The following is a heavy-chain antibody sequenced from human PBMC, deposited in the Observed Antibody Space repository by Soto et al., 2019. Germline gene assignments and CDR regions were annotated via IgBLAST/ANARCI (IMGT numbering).Heavy chain of an antibody. D-gene: IGHD4-17*01. Sequence: PGGSLRLSCAGSGFIFSSYAMSWVRQAPGKGLEWVSAISGSGGSTYYADSVKGRFTISRDNSKNTLYLQMNSLRAEDTAVYYCAKEVDYGHYLRIYYYYGMDVWGQGTTVTVSS. CDR3: AKEVDYGHYLRIYYYYGMDV. V-gene: IGHV3-23*01. J-gene: IGHJ6*02. CDR2: ISGSGGST. CDR1: GFIFSSYA.